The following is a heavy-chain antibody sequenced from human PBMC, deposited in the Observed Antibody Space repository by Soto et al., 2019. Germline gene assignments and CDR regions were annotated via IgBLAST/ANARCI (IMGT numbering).Heavy chain of an antibody. J-gene: IGHJ4*02. CDR2: MNPAGRG. CDR1: GASMNDYY. CDR3: ARSGHTFDGVG. Sequence: PSETLSLTCPCSGASMNDYYGSWLRQSPGKGLEHIGYMNPAGRGEYSPSFKSRVTISADMFDNRISLRLNSVTAADTAVYYCARSGHTFDGVGWGQGILVTFS. V-gene: IGHV4-59*13. D-gene: IGHD3-16*01.